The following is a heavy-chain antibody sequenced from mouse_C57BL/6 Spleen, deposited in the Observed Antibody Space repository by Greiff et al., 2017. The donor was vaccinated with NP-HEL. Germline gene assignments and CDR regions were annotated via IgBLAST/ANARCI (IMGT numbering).Heavy chain of an antibody. D-gene: IGHD1-1*01. CDR3: ARSITTVVAPNYYAMDY. J-gene: IGHJ4*01. CDR1: GYSFTDYN. Sequence: EVQLQQSGPELVKPGASVKISCKASGYSFTDYNMNWVKQSNGKSLEWIGVINPNYGTTSYNQKFKGKATLTVDQSSSTAYMQINSLTSEDSAVYYCARSITTVVAPNYYAMDYWGQGTSVTVSS. V-gene: IGHV1-39*01. CDR2: INPNYGTT.